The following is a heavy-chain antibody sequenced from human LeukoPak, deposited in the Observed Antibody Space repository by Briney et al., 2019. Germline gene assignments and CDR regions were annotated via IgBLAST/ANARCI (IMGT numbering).Heavy chain of an antibody. CDR1: GGSFSGYY. V-gene: IGHV3-23*01. CDR3: AKDAGGTMVRGVITY. J-gene: IGHJ4*02. Sequence: ETLSLTCAVYGGSFSGYYWSWVRQAPGKGLEWVSAISGSGGSTYYADSVKGRFTISRDNSKNTLYLQMNSLRAEDTAVYYCAKDAGGTMVRGVITYWGQGTLVTVSS. CDR2: ISGSGGST. D-gene: IGHD3-10*01.